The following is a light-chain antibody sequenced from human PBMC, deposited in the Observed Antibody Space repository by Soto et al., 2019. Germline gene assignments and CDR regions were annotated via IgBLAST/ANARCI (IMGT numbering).Light chain of an antibody. V-gene: IGKV3-15*01. J-gene: IGKJ1*01. CDR3: QQYNNWWT. CDR2: GAS. CDR1: QSVSSN. Sequence: EIVMPQSPAALSVSTGERATLSCRASQSVSSNSAWYQQKPGQAPRLLIYGASTRATGIPARFSGSGSGTEFTLTISSLQSEDFAVYYCQQYNNWWTFGQGTKVDIK.